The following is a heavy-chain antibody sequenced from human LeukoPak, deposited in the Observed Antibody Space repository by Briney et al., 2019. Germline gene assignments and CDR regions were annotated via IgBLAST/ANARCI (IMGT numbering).Heavy chain of an antibody. CDR3: SRFIYCSGGSCCFDP. D-gene: IGHD2-15*01. CDR1: GFTFSNAW. J-gene: IGHJ5*02. Sequence: GGSLRLSCAASGFTFSNAWMSWVRQAPGKGLEWVGFITSKAYGGTTEYAASVKGRFTISRDDSESIAYLQMNSLKTEDTAMYYCSRFIYCSGGSCCFDPWGQGTLVTVSS. CDR2: ITSKAYGGTT. V-gene: IGHV3-49*04.